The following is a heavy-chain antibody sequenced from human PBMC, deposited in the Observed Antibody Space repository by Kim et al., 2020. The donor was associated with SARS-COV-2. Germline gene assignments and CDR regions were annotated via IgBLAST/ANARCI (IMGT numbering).Heavy chain of an antibody. J-gene: IGHJ4*02. D-gene: IGHD6-19*01. CDR2: IKEDGSAK. CDR3: ARDHRLGHFDY. V-gene: IGHV3-7*01. Sequence: GESLRLSCAPSGFIFSNSWMSWVRQAPGKGLEWVAAIKEDGSAKDYVTSVKGRFTISRDNAKTSLYLHLNNLRPEDTAVYYCARDHRLGHFDYWGQGTLVTVSS. CDR1: GFIFSNSW.